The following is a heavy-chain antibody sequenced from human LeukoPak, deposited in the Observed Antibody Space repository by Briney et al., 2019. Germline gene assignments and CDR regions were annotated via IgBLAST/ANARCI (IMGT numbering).Heavy chain of an antibody. D-gene: IGHD2-2*01. Sequence: GASVKVSCKASGGTSSSYAISWVRQAPGQGLEWMGGIIPIFGTANYAQKFQGRVTITADESTSTAYMELSSLRSDDTAVYYCARGGVPAALGYWGQGTLVTVSS. J-gene: IGHJ4*02. CDR3: ARGGVPAALGY. V-gene: IGHV1-69*13. CDR1: GGTSSSYA. CDR2: IIPIFGTA.